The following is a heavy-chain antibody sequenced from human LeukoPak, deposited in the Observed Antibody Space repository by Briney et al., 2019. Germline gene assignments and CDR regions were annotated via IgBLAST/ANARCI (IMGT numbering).Heavy chain of an antibody. Sequence: PGGSLRLSCAASGFTFSSYAKHWVRQAPGKGLEWVAVISYDGSNKYYADSVKGRFTISRDNSKNTLYLQMNSLRAEDTAAYYCARGSSWLTLDAFDIWGQGTMVTVSS. J-gene: IGHJ3*02. CDR1: GFTFSSYA. D-gene: IGHD6-13*01. V-gene: IGHV3-30*04. CDR3: ARGSSWLTLDAFDI. CDR2: ISYDGSNK.